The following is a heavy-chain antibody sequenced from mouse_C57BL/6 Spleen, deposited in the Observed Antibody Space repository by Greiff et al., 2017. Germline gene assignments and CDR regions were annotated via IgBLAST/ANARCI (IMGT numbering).Heavy chain of an antibody. V-gene: IGHV5-17*01. CDR3: ARTGYYGSSSYWYFDV. D-gene: IGHD1-1*01. CDR1: GFTFSDYG. Sequence: DVMLVESGGGLVKPGGSLKLSCAASGFTFSDYGMHWVRQAPEKGLEWVAYISSGSSTIYYADTVKGRFTISRDNAKNTLFLQMTSLRSEDTAMYYCARTGYYGSSSYWYFDVWGTGTTVTVSS. CDR2: ISSGSSTI. J-gene: IGHJ1*03.